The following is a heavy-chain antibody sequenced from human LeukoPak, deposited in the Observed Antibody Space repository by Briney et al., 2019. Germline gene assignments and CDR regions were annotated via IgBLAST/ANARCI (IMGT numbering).Heavy chain of an antibody. CDR1: GFTFSSYA. V-gene: IGHV3-30*04. J-gene: IGHJ4*02. D-gene: IGHD4-17*01. CDR2: TSYDGSNK. CDR3: ARNDYGDYYFDY. Sequence: GGSLRLSRAASGFTFSSYAMSWVRQAPGKGLEWVAVTSYDGSNKYYADSVKGRFTISRDNSKNTLYLQMNSLRAEDTAVYYCARNDYGDYYFDYWGQGTLVTVSS.